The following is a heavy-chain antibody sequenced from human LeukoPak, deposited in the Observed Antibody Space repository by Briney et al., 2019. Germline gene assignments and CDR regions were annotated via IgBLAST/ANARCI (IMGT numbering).Heavy chain of an antibody. Sequence: PGGSLRLSCAASGFTFSDYYMSWIRQAPGKGLEWVSYISSSGSTIYYADSVKGRFTISRDNAKNSLYLQMNSLRAEDTAVYYCARDGYCSSTSCYYYCYGMDVWGQGTTVTVSS. V-gene: IGHV3-11*01. CDR3: ARDGYCSSTSCYYYCYGMDV. CDR1: GFTFSDYY. J-gene: IGHJ6*02. CDR2: ISSSGSTI. D-gene: IGHD2-2*03.